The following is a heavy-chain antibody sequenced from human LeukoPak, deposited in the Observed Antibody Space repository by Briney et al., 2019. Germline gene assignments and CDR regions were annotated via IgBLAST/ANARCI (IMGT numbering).Heavy chain of an antibody. CDR3: ATFGGSTTTYYFDY. D-gene: IGHD3-3*01. J-gene: IGHJ4*02. CDR1: GDSISKSNFY. V-gene: IGHV4-39*07. Sequence: SETLSLTCTVSGDSISKSNFYWGWIRQPPGKGLEWIGSVYYRRRSDQNPSLKSRVTISVDKSKNQFSLKLSSVTAADTAVYYCATFGGSTTTYYFDYWGQGTLVTVSS. CDR2: VYYRRRS.